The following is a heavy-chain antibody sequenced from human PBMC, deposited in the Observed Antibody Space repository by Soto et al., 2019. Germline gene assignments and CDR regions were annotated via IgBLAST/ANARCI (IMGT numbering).Heavy chain of an antibody. Sequence: SETLSLTCFVSGGSISSSSYYWGWIRQPPGKGLEWIGSINSSGRTYYNPSLKSRVTMYVDTSKNQFSLKLRSVTAAETAVYYCAGPNGPRGYDFWSGPFDYWGQGTLVTVSS. V-gene: IGHV4-39*01. CDR2: INSSGRT. D-gene: IGHD3-3*01. J-gene: IGHJ4*02. CDR1: GGSISSSSYY. CDR3: AGPNGPRGYDFWSGPFDY.